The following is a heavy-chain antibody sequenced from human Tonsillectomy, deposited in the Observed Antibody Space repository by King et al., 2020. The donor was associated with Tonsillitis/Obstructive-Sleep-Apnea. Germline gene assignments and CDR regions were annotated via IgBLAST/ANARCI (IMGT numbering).Heavy chain of an antibody. V-gene: IGHV3-74*01. Sequence: VQLVESGGGLVQPGGSLRLSCAASEFTFNSYWMHWVRQAPGKGLVWVSHINSDGSTTNYADSVKGRFTISRDNAKNTVYLQMNSLRAEDTAVYYCARGADAFYIWGQGTMVTVSS. CDR1: EFTFNSYW. J-gene: IGHJ3*02. CDR3: ARGADAFYI. CDR2: INSDGSTT.